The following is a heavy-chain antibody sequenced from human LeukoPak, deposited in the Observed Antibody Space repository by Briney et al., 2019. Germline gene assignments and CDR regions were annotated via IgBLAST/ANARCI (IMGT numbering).Heavy chain of an antibody. J-gene: IGHJ3*02. CDR3: ARGAFYYDSSGYSYAFDI. Sequence: GGSLRLSCAASELTLSSNYMSWIRQAPGRGLEWVSSISSSSSYIYYADSVKGRFTISRDNAKNSLYLQMNSLRAEDTAVYYCARGAFYYDSSGYSYAFDIWGQGTMVTVSS. CDR2: ISSSSSYI. D-gene: IGHD3-22*01. CDR1: ELTLSSNY. V-gene: IGHV3-21*01.